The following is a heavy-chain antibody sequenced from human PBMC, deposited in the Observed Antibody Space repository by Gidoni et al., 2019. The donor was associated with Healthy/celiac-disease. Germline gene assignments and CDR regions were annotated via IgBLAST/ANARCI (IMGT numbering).Heavy chain of an antibody. V-gene: IGHV5-10-1*03. Sequence: EVQLVQSGAEVKKPGESLRISCQGSGYSFTSYWISWVRQLPGKGLEWMGRIAPSDSYTNYSPSFQGHVTISADKSISTAYLQWSSLKASDTAMYYCARQNYDFWSEDNNWFDPWGQGTLVTVSS. CDR1: GYSFTSYW. D-gene: IGHD3-3*01. J-gene: IGHJ5*02. CDR3: ARQNYDFWSEDNNWFDP. CDR2: IAPSDSYT.